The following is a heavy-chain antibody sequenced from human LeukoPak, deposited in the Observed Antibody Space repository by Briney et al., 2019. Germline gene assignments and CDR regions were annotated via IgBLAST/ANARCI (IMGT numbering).Heavy chain of an antibody. CDR3: ARDTISITIIGAT. Sequence: PGGSLRLSCAASGFTVSSNYMSWVRQAPGKGLEWVSVIYSGGSTYYADSVRGRFTISRDNSENTLYLQMNSLRAEDTAMYYCARDTISITIIGATWGQETLVTVSS. V-gene: IGHV3-66*01. J-gene: IGHJ5*02. D-gene: IGHD3-10*01. CDR1: GFTVSSNY. CDR2: IYSGGST.